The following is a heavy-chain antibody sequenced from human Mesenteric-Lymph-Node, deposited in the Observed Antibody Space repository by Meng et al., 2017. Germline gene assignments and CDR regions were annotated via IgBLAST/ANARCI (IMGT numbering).Heavy chain of an antibody. CDR2: ISSSSSYI. CDR3: AKDLAYGGGNGMDV. D-gene: IGHD4-23*01. CDR1: GFTFSSYS. Sequence: GGSLRLSCAASGFTFSSYSMNWVRQAPGKGLEWVSSISSSSSYIYYADSVKGRFTISRDNAKNSLYLQMNSLRAEDTALYYCAKDLAYGGGNGMDVWGQGTTVTVSS. V-gene: IGHV3-21*04. J-gene: IGHJ6*02.